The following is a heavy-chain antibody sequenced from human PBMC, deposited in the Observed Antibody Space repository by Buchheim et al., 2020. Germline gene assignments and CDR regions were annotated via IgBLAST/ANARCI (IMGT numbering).Heavy chain of an antibody. D-gene: IGHD3-3*01. Sequence: QVQLVESGGGVVQPGRSLRLSCAASGFTFSSYAMHWVRQAPGKGLEWVAVISYDGSNKYYADSVKGRFTISRDNSKNTLYLQMNSLRAEDTAVYYCARDRRHYDFWSGVFDYWGQGTL. CDR3: ARDRRHYDFWSGVFDY. CDR2: ISYDGSNK. CDR1: GFTFSSYA. V-gene: IGHV3-30*01. J-gene: IGHJ4*02.